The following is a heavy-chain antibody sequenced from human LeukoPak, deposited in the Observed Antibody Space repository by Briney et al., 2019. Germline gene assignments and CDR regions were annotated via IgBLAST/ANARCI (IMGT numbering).Heavy chain of an antibody. D-gene: IGHD3-16*01. J-gene: IGHJ4*02. CDR1: GFTFSSYS. CDR2: ISSSSSTI. V-gene: IGHV3-48*04. CDR3: AREPRGGYAVHYFDY. Sequence: GGSLRLSCAASGFTFSSYSMNWVRQAPGKGLEWVSYISSSSSTIYYADSVKGRFTISRDNAKNSLYLQMNSLRAEDTAVYYCAREPRGGYAVHYFDYWGQGTLVTVSS.